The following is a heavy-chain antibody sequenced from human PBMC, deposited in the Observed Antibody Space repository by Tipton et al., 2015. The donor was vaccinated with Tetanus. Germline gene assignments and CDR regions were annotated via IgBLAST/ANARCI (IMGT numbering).Heavy chain of an antibody. J-gene: IGHJ5*02. CDR2: IHDSGTT. CDR1: GASISPYY. CDR3: ARGSDIVVVPGVTRADWFDP. D-gene: IGHD2-2*01. Sequence: TLSLTCAVSGASISPYYWSWIRQPPGKGLEWIGSIHDSGTTNYNPSLKSRLTMSVDTSNNLFSLKLTSVTAADTAMYYCARGSDIVVVPGVTRADWFDPWGQGTVVTVSS. V-gene: IGHV4-59*01.